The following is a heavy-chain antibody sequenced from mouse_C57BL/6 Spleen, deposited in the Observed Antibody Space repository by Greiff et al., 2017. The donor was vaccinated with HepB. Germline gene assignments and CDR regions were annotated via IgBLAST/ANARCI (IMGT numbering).Heavy chain of an antibody. J-gene: IGHJ4*01. D-gene: IGHD2-4*01. Sequence: VKLQESGAELVRPGTSVKVSCKASGYAFTNYLIEWVKQRPGQGLEWIGVINPGSGGTNYNEKFKGKATLTADKSSSTAYMQLSSLTSEDSAVYFCARWDYDVLDYWGQGTSVTVSS. CDR3: ARWDYDVLDY. V-gene: IGHV1-54*01. CDR1: GYAFTNYL. CDR2: INPGSGGT.